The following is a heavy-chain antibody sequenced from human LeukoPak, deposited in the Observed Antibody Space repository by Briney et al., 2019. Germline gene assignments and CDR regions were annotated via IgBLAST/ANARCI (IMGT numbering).Heavy chain of an antibody. CDR2: IIPIFGTA. CDR1: GGTFSSYA. Sequence: GASVKVSCKASGGTFSSYAISWVRQAPGQGLEWMGGIIPIFGTANYAQKFQGRVTMTRDTSTSTVYMELSSLRYEDTAVYYCARGAPYSTAVAGTWGQGTPVTVSS. D-gene: IGHD6-19*01. V-gene: IGHV1-69*05. J-gene: IGHJ5*02. CDR3: ARGAPYSTAVAGT.